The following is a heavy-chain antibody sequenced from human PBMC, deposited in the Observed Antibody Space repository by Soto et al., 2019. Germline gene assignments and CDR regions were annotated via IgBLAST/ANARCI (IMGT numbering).Heavy chain of an antibody. V-gene: IGHV1-69*13. CDR3: ARDVRPLYVDIVATINSYYYYGMDV. J-gene: IGHJ6*02. D-gene: IGHD5-12*01. Sequence: ASVKVSCKASGGTFSSYAISWVRQAPGQGLEWMGGIIPIFGTANYAQKFQGRVTITADESTSTAYMELGSLRSEDTAVYYCARDVRPLYVDIVATINSYYYYGMDVWGQGTTVTVSS. CDR2: IIPIFGTA. CDR1: GGTFSSYA.